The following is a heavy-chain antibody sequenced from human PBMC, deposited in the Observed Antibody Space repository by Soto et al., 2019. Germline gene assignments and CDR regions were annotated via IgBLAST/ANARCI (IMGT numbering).Heavy chain of an antibody. CDR1: GVTFSIYA. V-gene: IGHV3-23*01. J-gene: IGHJ4*02. CDR3: TKGSHYDILTAYHAFDF. Sequence: PGGSLRLSCAASGVTFSIYALNWVRHAPGKGLEWVSGISGGGGGTHYTDSVKGRFTISRDNSKNTVFLQMNSLRAEDTAVYFCTKGSHYDILTAYHAFDFWGPGTLVTVSS. CDR2: ISGGGGGT. D-gene: IGHD3-9*01.